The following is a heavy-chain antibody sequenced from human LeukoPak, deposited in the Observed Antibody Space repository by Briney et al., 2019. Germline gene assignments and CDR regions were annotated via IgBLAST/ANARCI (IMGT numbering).Heavy chain of an antibody. CDR1: GYSFTSYY. CDR3: ARHGHYGMDV. V-gene: IGHV5-51*01. Sequence: GESLKISCKGSGYSFTSYYIAWVRQLPGKGLEWMGIIDPGDSDTRYSPSFEGQVTISADKSITIAYLQWSSLKASDSAMYYCARHGHYGMDVWGQGTTVTVSS. J-gene: IGHJ6*02. CDR2: IDPGDSDT.